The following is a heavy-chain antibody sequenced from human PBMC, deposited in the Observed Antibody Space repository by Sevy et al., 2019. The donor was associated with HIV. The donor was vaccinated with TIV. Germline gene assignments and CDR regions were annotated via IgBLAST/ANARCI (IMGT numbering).Heavy chain of an antibody. J-gene: IGHJ5*02. CDR1: GGSISVYY. V-gene: IGHV4-59*01. D-gene: IGHD5-12*01. CDR2: VYHTGST. CDR3: ARAPPVRSGDDSLNWFDP. Sequence: SETLSLTCTVSGGSISVYYWSWIRQPPGKELEYIGYVYHTGSTNYNPSLKSRVTISVDTSNNQFSLKLTSVPAADTAVYYCARAPPVRSGDDSLNWFDPWGQGTLVTVSS.